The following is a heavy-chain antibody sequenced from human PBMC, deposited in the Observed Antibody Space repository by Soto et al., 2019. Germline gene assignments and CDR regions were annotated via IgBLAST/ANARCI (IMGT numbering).Heavy chain of an antibody. CDR3: ANVVADYDSSGYYSHY. J-gene: IGHJ4*02. CDR2: ISGSGGGT. D-gene: IGHD3-22*01. Sequence: EVQLLESGGGLVQPGGSLRLSCAASGFTFSSYAMSWVRQAPGKGLEWVSAISGSGGGTYNADSVKGRFTISTDNSKNTLYLQMNSLTAEDTAVYYCANVVADYDSSGYYSHYWGQGTLVTVSS. CDR1: GFTFSSYA. V-gene: IGHV3-23*01.